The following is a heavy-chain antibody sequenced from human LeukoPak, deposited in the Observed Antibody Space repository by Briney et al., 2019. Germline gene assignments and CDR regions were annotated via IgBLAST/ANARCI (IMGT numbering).Heavy chain of an antibody. CDR1: GGTFSSYA. J-gene: IGHJ6*03. CDR3: AIGPVVTIRLSYYYYYMDV. CDR2: IIPIFGTA. Sequence: SVKVSCKASGGTFSSYAISWVRQAPGQGLEWMGGIIPIFGTANYAQKFQGRVTITTDESTSTAYMELSSLRSEDTAVYYCAIGPVVTIRLSYYYYYMDVWGKGTTVTVSS. D-gene: IGHD5-24*01. V-gene: IGHV1-69*05.